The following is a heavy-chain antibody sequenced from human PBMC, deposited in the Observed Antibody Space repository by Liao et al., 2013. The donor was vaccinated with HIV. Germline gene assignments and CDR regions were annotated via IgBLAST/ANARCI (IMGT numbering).Heavy chain of an antibody. J-gene: IGHJ3*02. D-gene: IGHD5-12*01. Sequence: QVQLQESGPGVVKPSQTLSLTCTVSGDSVSSGDYFWSWIRQPPGKGLEWIGYIYYSGSSYYSSSLKTRVTISVDKSNNQFSLKLNSVTAADTAVYYCARCRGYADAFDIWGQGTMVTVSS. CDR3: ARCRGYADAFDI. CDR2: IYYSGSS. V-gene: IGHV4-30-4*08. CDR1: GDSVSSGDYF.